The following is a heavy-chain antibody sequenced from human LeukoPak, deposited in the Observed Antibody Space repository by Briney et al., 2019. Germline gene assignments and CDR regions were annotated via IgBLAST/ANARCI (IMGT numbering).Heavy chain of an antibody. J-gene: IGHJ3*02. CDR2: ISAYNGNT. D-gene: IGHD6-6*01. Sequence: GASVKVSCKASGYTFTSYGISWVRQAPGQGLEWMGWISAYNGNTNYAQKLQGRVTMTTDTSTSTAYMELRSLRSDDTAVYYCARVRVAGIAARPGAFDIWGQGTMVTVSS. V-gene: IGHV1-18*01. CDR1: GYTFTSYG. CDR3: ARVRVAGIAARPGAFDI.